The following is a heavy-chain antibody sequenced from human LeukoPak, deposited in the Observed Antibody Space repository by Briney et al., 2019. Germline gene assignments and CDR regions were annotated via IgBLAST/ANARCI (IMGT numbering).Heavy chain of an antibody. CDR3: AVLQGVVTTYFDY. Sequence: ASVNVSCKASEYTFTDYYIHWVRQAPGQGLEWMGWINPNNGGTSYAQNFQGRVTMTRDTSISTAYMELSRLSSDDTAVYYCAVLQGVVTTYFDYWGQGTLVTVSS. J-gene: IGHJ4*02. CDR2: INPNNGGT. D-gene: IGHD3-3*01. CDR1: EYTFTDYY. V-gene: IGHV1-2*02.